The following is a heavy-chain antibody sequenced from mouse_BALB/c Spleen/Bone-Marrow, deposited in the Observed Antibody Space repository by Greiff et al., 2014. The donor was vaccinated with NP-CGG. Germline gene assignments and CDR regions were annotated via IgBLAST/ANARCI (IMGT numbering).Heavy chain of an antibody. CDR1: GFNIKDTY. CDR2: IDPANGNT. V-gene: IGHV14-3*02. J-gene: IGHJ4*01. CDR3: SRYKEDYAIDY. Sequence: VQLKESGAELVKPGASVKLSCTASGFNIKDTYMHWVKQRPEQGLEWIGRIDPANGNTKYDPKFQGKATITSDTSYNTAYLQFSSLTSEDTAVYYCSRYKEDYAIDYWGQGTSLTVSS.